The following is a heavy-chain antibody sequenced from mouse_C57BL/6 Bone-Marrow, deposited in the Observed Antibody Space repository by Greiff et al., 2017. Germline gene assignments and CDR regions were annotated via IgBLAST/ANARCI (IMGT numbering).Heavy chain of an antibody. CDR2: ISYDGSN. V-gene: IGHV3-6*01. J-gene: IGHJ4*01. CDR3: ARDGDYAYYYAMDY. Sequence: EVQLVESGPGLVKPSQSLSLTCSVTGYSITSGYYWNWIRQFPGNKLEWMGYISYDGSNNYNPSLKNRISITRDTSKNQFFLKLNSVTTEDTATYYCARDGDYAYYYAMDYWGQGTSVTVSS. D-gene: IGHD2-4*01. CDR1: GYSITSGYY.